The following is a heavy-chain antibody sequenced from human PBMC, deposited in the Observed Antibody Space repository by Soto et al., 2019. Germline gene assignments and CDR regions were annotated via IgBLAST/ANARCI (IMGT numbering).Heavy chain of an antibody. CDR2: IIPILGIA. V-gene: IGHV1-69*02. D-gene: IGHD3-10*01. J-gene: IGHJ4*02. CDR3: XXXXXSXSYYHLDY. CDR1: GGTFSSYT. Sequence: QVQLVQSGAEVKKPGSSVKVSCKASGGTFSSYTISWVRQAPGQGLEWMGRIIPILGIANYAQKLQGRVTXXXXXXXXXXXXXXXXXXXXXXXXXXXXXXXXSXSYYHLDYWGQGTLVTVSS.